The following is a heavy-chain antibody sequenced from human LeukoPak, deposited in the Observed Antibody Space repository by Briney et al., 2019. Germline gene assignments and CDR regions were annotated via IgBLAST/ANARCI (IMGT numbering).Heavy chain of an antibody. CDR2: IKKDGSDK. V-gene: IGHV3-7*01. Sequence: PGGSLRPSCSASGFTFSSYWMNWVRQAPGKGLEWVANIKKDGSDKNYLGSVKGRFTISRDNAKNSLYAQMNSLRVEDTAVYYCVAGSGWRFDYWGQGTLVTVSS. J-gene: IGHJ4*02. CDR3: VAGSGWRFDY. CDR1: GFTFSSYW. D-gene: IGHD6-19*01.